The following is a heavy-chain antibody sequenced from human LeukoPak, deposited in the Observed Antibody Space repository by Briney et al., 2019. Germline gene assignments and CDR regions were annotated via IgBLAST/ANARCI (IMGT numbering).Heavy chain of an antibody. Sequence: ASVKVSCKASGYTFTSYGISWVRQAPGQGLEWMGWISSYNADTNYAQKFQGRVTMTTDTSTSTAYRELRSLRSDDTAVYYCARGDTDYGTYYFDYWGQGTLVTVSS. J-gene: IGHJ4*02. D-gene: IGHD4-17*01. CDR2: ISSYNADT. CDR1: GYTFTSYG. V-gene: IGHV1-18*04. CDR3: ARGDTDYGTYYFDY.